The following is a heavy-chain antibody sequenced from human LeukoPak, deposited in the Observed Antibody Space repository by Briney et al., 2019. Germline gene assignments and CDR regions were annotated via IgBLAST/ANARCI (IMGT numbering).Heavy chain of an antibody. CDR3: ARGWLGSGLDY. D-gene: IGHD6-19*01. J-gene: IGHJ4*02. CDR1: GDSVSS. Sequence: SQTLSLTCAISGDSVSSRQSPSRGLEWLGRTYYSSKWYKDYAVSVKSRITLNPDTSKNQFSLLLNSVTPEDTAVYYCARGWLGSGLDYWGQGTLVTVSS. CDR2: TYYSSKWYK. V-gene: IGHV6-1*01.